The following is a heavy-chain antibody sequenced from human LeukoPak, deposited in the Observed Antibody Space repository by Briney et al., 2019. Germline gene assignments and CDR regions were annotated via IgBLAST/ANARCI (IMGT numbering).Heavy chain of an antibody. D-gene: IGHD3-9*01. J-gene: IGHJ5*02. CDR3: ARGGEYDILTGYANWFDP. CDR1: GGSISSGGYY. Sequence: SQTLSLTCTVSGGSISSGGYYWSWIRQHPGKGLEWIGYIYYSGSTYYNPSLKSRVTISVDTSKNQFSLKLSSVTAADTAVYYCARGGEYDILTGYANWFDPWGQGTLVTVSS. V-gene: IGHV4-31*03. CDR2: IYYSGST.